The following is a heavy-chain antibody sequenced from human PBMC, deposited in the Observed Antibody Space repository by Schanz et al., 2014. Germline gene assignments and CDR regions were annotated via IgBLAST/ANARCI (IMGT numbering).Heavy chain of an antibody. J-gene: IGHJ6*03. CDR2: IYYSGTT. V-gene: IGHV4-31*03. D-gene: IGHD3-16*02. CDR1: GASISSANHY. Sequence: QVQLQESGPGLVKASQTLSLTCSVSGASISSANHYWAWVRQPPGKGLEWIGYIYYSGTTYYNPSFRRRPSRSVDTFRNLIALKVTYVTAADTATDYCARVSNVYRYCYIDFWGKGTTVTVSS. CDR3: ARVSNVYRYCYIDF.